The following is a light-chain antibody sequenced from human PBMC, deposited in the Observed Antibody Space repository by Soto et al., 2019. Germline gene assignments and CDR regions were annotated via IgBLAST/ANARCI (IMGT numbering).Light chain of an antibody. V-gene: IGLV2-8*01. Sequence: QSVLTQPASLSGSPGQSITISCTGTSSDIGAYDYVSWFQQHPGKAPKLMISEVNNRPSGVPDRVSASKSGNTASLTVSGLRAEDEADYYCSSYAGSNNFVFGSGTKLTVL. CDR2: EVN. J-gene: IGLJ1*01. CDR3: SSYAGSNNFV. CDR1: SSDIGAYDY.